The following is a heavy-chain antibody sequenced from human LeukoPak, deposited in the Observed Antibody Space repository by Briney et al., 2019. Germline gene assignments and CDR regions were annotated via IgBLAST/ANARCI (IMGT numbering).Heavy chain of an antibody. Sequence: ASVKVSCKASGYTFTSYDINWVRQATGQGLEWMGWMNPNSANTGYAQKFQGRVTMTRNTSISTAYMELSSLRSEDTAVYYCARDRGIAAADTFDPWGQGTLVIVSS. J-gene: IGHJ5*02. V-gene: IGHV1-8*01. CDR3: ARDRGIAAADTFDP. D-gene: IGHD6-13*01. CDR1: GYTFTSYD. CDR2: MNPNSANT.